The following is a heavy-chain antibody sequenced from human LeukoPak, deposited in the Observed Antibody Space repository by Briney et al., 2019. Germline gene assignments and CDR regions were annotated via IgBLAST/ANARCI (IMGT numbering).Heavy chain of an antibody. V-gene: IGHV3-23*01. J-gene: IGHJ5*02. Sequence: GGSLRLSCAASGFTFSSYAMAWVRQAPGKGLEWVSTITGSNGYTYYADSVKGRFTISRDNSKNALYLQMNSLRAEDTAIYYCARESPVTATGRSWFDPRGQGTLVTVSS. CDR3: ARESPVTATGRSWFDP. D-gene: IGHD6-13*01. CDR1: GFTFSSYA. CDR2: ITGSNGYT.